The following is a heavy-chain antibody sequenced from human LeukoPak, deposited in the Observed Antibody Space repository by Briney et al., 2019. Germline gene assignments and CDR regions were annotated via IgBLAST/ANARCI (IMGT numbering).Heavy chain of an antibody. D-gene: IGHD3-9*01. CDR1: GFTFSSYG. J-gene: IGHJ4*02. V-gene: IGHV3-30*18. CDR2: ISYDGSNK. CDR3: AKDLDWYTRGSFDY. Sequence: QAGGSLRLSCAASGFTFSSYGMHWVRQAPGKGLEWVAVISYDGSNKYYADSVKGRFTISRDNSKNTLYLQMNSLRAEDTAVYYCAKDLDWYTRGSFDYWGQGTLVTVSS.